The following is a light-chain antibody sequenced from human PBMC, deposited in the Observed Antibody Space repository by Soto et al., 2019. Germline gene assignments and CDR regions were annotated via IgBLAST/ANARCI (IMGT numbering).Light chain of an antibody. V-gene: IGKV1-39*01. CDR3: QQSYSTRYT. CDR1: QSIISY. CDR2: VAT. Sequence: DIQMTQSPSSLSASVGDRVTITCRASQSIISYLNWYQQKPGKPPKLLIYVATSLQSGVPSRFSGSGSGTDFTLTISSLQPEDFANYYCQQSYSTRYTFGQGTKLEIK. J-gene: IGKJ2*01.